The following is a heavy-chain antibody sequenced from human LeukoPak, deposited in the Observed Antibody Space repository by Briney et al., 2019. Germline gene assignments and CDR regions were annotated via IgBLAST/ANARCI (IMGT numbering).Heavy chain of an antibody. V-gene: IGHV3-30*02. CDR2: TRSDGSNT. CDR1: GFTFSDYG. Sequence: LGGSLRLSCVASGFTFSDYGMHWVRQAPGKGLEWVAFTRSDGSNTYYADSVRGRFTISRDNSKNTLYLQMNSLRPEDTAVFYCAKGNDFWGGYYYYYYMDVWGKGTTVIVSS. D-gene: IGHD3-3*01. J-gene: IGHJ6*03. CDR3: AKGNDFWGGYYYYYYMDV.